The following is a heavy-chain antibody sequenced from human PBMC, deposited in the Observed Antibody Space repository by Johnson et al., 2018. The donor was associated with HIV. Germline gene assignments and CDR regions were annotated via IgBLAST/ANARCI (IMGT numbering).Heavy chain of an antibody. CDR2: IYNDGSRT. CDR1: GFTFSTNW. Sequence: VQLVESGGDLVQPGGSLRLSCVGSGFTFSTNWMHWVRQVPGKRPVWVARIYNDGSRTTYADSVRGRFTISRDNAKYTVDLQMNSLRVEDTAVYYCAKVDCGGDTCAGYDPFDLWGQGTLVTVSS. J-gene: IGHJ3*01. D-gene: IGHD2-21*01. V-gene: IGHV3-74*03. CDR3: AKVDCGGDTCAGYDPFDL.